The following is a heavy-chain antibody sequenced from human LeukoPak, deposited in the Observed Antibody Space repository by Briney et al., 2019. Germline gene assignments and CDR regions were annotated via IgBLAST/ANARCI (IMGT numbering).Heavy chain of an antibody. J-gene: IGHJ5*02. CDR3: AREGNYYGSGPRPYNWFDP. CDR1: GGSFSGYY. D-gene: IGHD3-10*01. CDR2: INHSGST. V-gene: IGHV4-34*01. Sequence: PSETLSLTCAVYGGSFSGYYWSWLRQPPGKGLEWIGEINHSGSTNYNPSLKSRVTISVDTSKNQFSLKLSSVTAADTAVYYCAREGNYYGSGPRPYNWFDPWGQGTLVTVSS.